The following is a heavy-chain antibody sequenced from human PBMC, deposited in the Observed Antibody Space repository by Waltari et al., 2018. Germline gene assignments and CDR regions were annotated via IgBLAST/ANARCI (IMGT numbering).Heavy chain of an antibody. Sequence: QVQLVESGGGVVQPGGSLRLSCAASGFTFSGCGMHWVRQAPGKGLEWVTFIRYEGSDKYNADFVKGRFSISRDNSKNTVSLQMNSLRPEDTVVYYCVSEGVAIPVHMSIFDYWGQGALVAVSS. D-gene: IGHD3-3*02. CDR2: IRYEGSDK. CDR1: GFTFSGCG. J-gene: IGHJ4*02. CDR3: VSEGVAIPVHMSIFDY. V-gene: IGHV3-30*02.